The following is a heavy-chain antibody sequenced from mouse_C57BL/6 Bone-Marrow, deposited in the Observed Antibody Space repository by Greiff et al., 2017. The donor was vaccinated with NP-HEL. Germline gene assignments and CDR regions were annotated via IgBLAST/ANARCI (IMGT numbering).Heavy chain of an antibody. J-gene: IGHJ3*01. CDR1: GFSLTSYG. V-gene: IGHV2-2*01. CDR2: IWSGGST. D-gene: IGHD2-4*01. Sequence: VQLVESGPGLVQPSQSLSITCTVSGFSLTSYGVHWVRQSPGKGLEWLGVIWSGGSTDYNAAFISRLSISKDNSKSQVFFKMNSLQADDTAIYYCARLYDYDGFAYWGQGTLVTVSA. CDR3: ARLYDYDGFAY.